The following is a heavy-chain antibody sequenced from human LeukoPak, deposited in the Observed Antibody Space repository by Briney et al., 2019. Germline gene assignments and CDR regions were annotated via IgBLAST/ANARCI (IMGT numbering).Heavy chain of an antibody. D-gene: IGHD3-10*01. CDR1: GFTVGSNT. Sequence: PGGSLRLSCAASGFTVGSNTMSWVRQAPGKGLEWVSVIYSGGSTYYADSVKGRFTISRDNSKNTLSLQMNSLRAEDTAVYYCARATYYFGSGSYYFYAFNFWGQGTMVTVSS. CDR3: ARATYYFGSGSYYFYAFNF. V-gene: IGHV3-53*01. CDR2: IYSGGST. J-gene: IGHJ3*01.